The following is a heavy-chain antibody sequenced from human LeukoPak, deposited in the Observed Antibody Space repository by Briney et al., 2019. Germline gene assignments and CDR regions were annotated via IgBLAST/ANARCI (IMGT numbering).Heavy chain of an antibody. CDR2: ISWNSGSI. CDR1: GFTFDDYA. J-gene: IGHJ4*02. Sequence: PGGSLRLSCAASGFTFDDYAMHWVRQAPGKGLEWVSGISWNSGSIGYADSVEGRFTISRDNTKNSLYLQMNSLRVEDTAVFYCARDQYDTWSRRGNFDSWGQGTLVIVSS. V-gene: IGHV3-9*01. D-gene: IGHD3-3*01. CDR3: ARDQYDTWSRRGNFDS.